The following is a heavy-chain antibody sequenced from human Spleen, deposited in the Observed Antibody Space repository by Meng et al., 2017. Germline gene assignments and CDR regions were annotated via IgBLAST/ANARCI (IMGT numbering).Heavy chain of an antibody. CDR1: DYTFIGYG. CDR3: AKGTPGRSYCDY. J-gene: IGHJ4*02. V-gene: IGHV1-18*01. D-gene: IGHD3-10*01. CDR2: LGAHPGDT. Sequence: QLLHSGPEVKQPGASLKVSCKASDYTFIGYGVCWVRQAPGQGLEWMAWLGAHPGDTSFAPKFLGRVTVTADTATATAYMELRSLRSDDTAVYYCAKGTPGRSYCDYWGLGTLVTVSS.